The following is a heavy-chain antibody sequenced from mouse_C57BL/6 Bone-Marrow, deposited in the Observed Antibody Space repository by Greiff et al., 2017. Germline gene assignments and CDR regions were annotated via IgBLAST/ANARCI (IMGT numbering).Heavy chain of an antibody. Sequence: QVQLQQSGAELVRPGTSVKMSCKASGYTFTNYWIGWAKQRPGHGLEWIGDIYPGGGYTNYNEKFKGKATLTADKSSSTAYMQFSSLTSEDSAIYYCARWGLLRGSWFAYWGQGTLVTVSA. J-gene: IGHJ3*01. V-gene: IGHV1-63*01. CDR1: GYTFTNYW. D-gene: IGHD2-3*01. CDR2: IYPGGGYT. CDR3: ARWGLLRGSWFAY.